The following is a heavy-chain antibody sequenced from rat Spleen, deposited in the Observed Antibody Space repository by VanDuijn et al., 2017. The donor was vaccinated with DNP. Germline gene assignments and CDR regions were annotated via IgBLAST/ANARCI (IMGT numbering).Heavy chain of an antibody. V-gene: IGHV5S10*01. CDR1: GFTFSDYN. CDR3: VREGGATWFAY. D-gene: IGHD1-11*01. CDR2: IIYDGSRT. Sequence: EVQLVESGGGLVQPGRSLKLSCAASGFTFSDYNMAWVRQAPKKGLEWVATIIYDGSRTYSRDSVKGRFTISRDNAKSTLYLQMDSLRSEDTATYYCVREGGATWFAYWGLGTLVTVSS. J-gene: IGHJ3*01.